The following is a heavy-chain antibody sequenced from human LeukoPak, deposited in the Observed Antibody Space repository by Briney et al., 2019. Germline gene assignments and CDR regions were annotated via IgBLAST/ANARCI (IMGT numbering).Heavy chain of an antibody. Sequence: GESLKISCKGSGYSFTSYWIGWVRQMPEKGLEWMGIIYPGDSDTRYSPSFQGQVTISADKSISTAYLQWSSLKASDTAMYYCATPGYSSSPGYYGMDVWGQGTTVTVSS. CDR2: IYPGDSDT. V-gene: IGHV5-51*01. CDR3: ATPGYSSSPGYYGMDV. D-gene: IGHD6-13*01. J-gene: IGHJ6*02. CDR1: GYSFTSYW.